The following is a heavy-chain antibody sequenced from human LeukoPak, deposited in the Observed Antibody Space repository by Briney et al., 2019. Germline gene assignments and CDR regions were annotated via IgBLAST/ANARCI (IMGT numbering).Heavy chain of an antibody. V-gene: IGHV4-59*02. CDR3: ARDRYYYDSSSYYSAFET. Sequence: PSETLALTCSVSGGSVTSYYWNWVRQTPGKGLEWIGYISSSETTDYGPSFKSRVTMSLDTSKNQFSLKLTSVTAADTAVYYCARDRYYYDSSSYYSAFETWGQGTMVTVSS. J-gene: IGHJ3*02. CDR1: GGSVTSYY. CDR2: ISSSETT. D-gene: IGHD3-22*01.